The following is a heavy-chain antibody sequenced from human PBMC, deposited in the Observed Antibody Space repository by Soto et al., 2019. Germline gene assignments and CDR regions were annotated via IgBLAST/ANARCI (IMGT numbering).Heavy chain of an antibody. J-gene: IGHJ4*02. CDR2: ISHLEST. D-gene: IGHD5-12*01. CDR1: GASISYGGFS. V-gene: IGHV4-30-2*06. Sequence: QLQLQESGSGQVKTSETLSLTCTVSGASISYGGFSWSWIRQSPGKGLEWIGYISHLESTYFHPSFKSRLTMSIDRTRNQFSLKLSSVTAADMAVYYCARGGGYDSFDYWGQGVLVTVSS. CDR3: ARGGGYDSFDY.